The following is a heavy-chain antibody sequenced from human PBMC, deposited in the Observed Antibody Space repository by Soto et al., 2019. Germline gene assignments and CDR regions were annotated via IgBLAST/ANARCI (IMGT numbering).Heavy chain of an antibody. Sequence: SETLSLTCAVSGGSSSSSNWWSWVRQPPGKGLEWIGEIYHSGSTNYNPSLKSRVTISVDTSKNQFSLKLSSVTAADTAVYYCARGRYSSSWYPDWFDPWGQGTLVTVSS. V-gene: IGHV4-4*02. CDR2: IYHSGST. CDR1: GGSSSSSNW. CDR3: ARGRYSSSWYPDWFDP. J-gene: IGHJ5*02. D-gene: IGHD6-13*01.